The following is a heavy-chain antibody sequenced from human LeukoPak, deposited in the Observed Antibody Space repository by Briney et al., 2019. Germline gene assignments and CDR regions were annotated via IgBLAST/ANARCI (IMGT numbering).Heavy chain of an antibody. V-gene: IGHV3-23*01. Sequence: GGSLRLSCVASGFTLSTYAMNWVRQAPGKGLEWVSGISGSDDSTYYADSVKSRFTISRDNSRNTLYLQMNSLRVEDTAVYYCAKNDYGDYWGQGTPVTVSS. J-gene: IGHJ4*02. CDR2: ISGSDDST. D-gene: IGHD3-10*01. CDR1: GFTLSTYA. CDR3: AKNDYGDY.